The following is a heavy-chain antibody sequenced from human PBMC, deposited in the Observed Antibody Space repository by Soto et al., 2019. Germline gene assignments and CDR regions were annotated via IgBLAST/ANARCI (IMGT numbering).Heavy chain of an antibody. CDR2: INAGNGIT. J-gene: IGHJ6*02. CDR3: ARDRVAARYYYHGLDV. V-gene: IGHV1-3*01. D-gene: IGHD2-15*01. CDR1: GYTFTSYA. Sequence: GASVKGSCKASGYTFTSYARHWGRQDPGQSLEWMGWINAGNGITRYSRKFQGRVTITRDTSASTAYMELSSLRSEDTAVYYCARDRVAARYYYHGLDVWGQGTTVTVSS.